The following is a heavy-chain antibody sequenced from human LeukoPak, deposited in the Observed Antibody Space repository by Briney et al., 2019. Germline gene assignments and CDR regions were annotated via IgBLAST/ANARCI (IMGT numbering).Heavy chain of an antibody. J-gene: IGHJ4*02. D-gene: IGHD6-19*01. CDR1: GFSVSRNY. V-gene: IGHV3-53*01. Sequence: GGSLRLSCAVSGFSVSRNYMSWVRQAPGKGLEWVSVIYSGGSTYYADSVKGRFTISRDNAKNSLYLQMNSLRVEDTAVYYCATRAVAAPYWGQGTLVTVSS. CDR3: ATRAVAAPY. CDR2: IYSGGST.